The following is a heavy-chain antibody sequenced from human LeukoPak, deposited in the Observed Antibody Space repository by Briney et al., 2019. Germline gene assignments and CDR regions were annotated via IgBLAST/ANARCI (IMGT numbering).Heavy chain of an antibody. D-gene: IGHD3-22*01. CDR1: GFTFSSYS. J-gene: IGHJ4*02. V-gene: IGHV3-48*01. CDR2: ITFSSSII. CDR3: AKRGDYYDSSGYY. Sequence: PGGSLRLSCAASGFTFSSYSMNWVRQAPGKGLEWVSYITFSSSIIYYADSVKGRFTISRDNSKNTLYLQMNSLRAEDTAVYYCAKRGDYYDSSGYYWGQGTLVTVSS.